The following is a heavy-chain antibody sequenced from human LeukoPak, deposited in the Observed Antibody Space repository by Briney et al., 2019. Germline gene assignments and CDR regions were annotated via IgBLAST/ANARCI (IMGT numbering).Heavy chain of an antibody. V-gene: IGHV3-30-3*01. CDR2: ISYDGSNK. D-gene: IGHD5-24*01. J-gene: IGHJ4*02. CDR1: GFTFSSYA. CDR3: ARDFGEMATTNYFDY. Sequence: GRSLRLSRAASGFTFSSYAMHWVRQAPGKGLEWVAVISYDGSNKYYADSVKGRFTISRDNSKNTLYLQMNSLRAEDTAVYYCARDFGEMATTNYFDYWGQGTLVTVSS.